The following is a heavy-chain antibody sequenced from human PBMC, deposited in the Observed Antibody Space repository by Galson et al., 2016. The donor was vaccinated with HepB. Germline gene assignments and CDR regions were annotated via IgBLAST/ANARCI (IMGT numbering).Heavy chain of an antibody. V-gene: IGHV3-23*01. D-gene: IGHD3-16*02. Sequence: SLRLSCAASGFTFSSYAMSWVRQAPGEGLEWVSSISGSGGSTYYADSVKGRFTISRDNSKNTLYLQMNSLRAEDTAVYYCAKSPVMITFGGIIVIPVHWFDPWGQGTLVTVSS. CDR2: ISGSGGST. J-gene: IGHJ5*02. CDR3: AKSPVMITFGGIIVIPVHWFDP. CDR1: GFTFSSYA.